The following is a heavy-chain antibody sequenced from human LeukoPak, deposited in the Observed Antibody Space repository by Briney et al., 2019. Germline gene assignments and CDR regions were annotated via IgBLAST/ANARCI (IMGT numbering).Heavy chain of an antibody. J-gene: IGHJ4*02. D-gene: IGHD6-19*01. CDR3: ARGGDTSGPDY. Sequence: SETLSLTCAVYGGSFSGYYWSWIRQPPGKGLEWIGEINHSGNTNYNPSLKSRVTISVDTSKNQFSLKLSSVTAADTAVYYCARGGDTSGPDYRGQGALVTVSS. CDR1: GGSFSGYY. V-gene: IGHV4-34*01. CDR2: INHSGNT.